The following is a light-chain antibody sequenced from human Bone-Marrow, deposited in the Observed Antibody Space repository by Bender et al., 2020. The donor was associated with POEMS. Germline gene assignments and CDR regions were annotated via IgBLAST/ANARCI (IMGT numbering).Light chain of an antibody. Sequence: QSVLTQPPSASGTPGQRVTISCSGGSSNIGAPAVNWYQHLPGTPPKLLIYSSHRRPSEVPDRCSGSRSGTSASLAIDGVRSEDEADYYGAVWGCGLDGSMLGG. V-gene: IGLV1-44*01. CDR1: SSNIGAPA. CDR2: SSH. CDR3: AVWGCGLDGSM. J-gene: IGLJ3*02.